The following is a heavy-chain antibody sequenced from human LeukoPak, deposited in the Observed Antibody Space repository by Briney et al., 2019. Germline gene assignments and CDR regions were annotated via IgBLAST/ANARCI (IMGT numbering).Heavy chain of an antibody. CDR2: ISYDGSNK. J-gene: IGHJ4*02. V-gene: IGHV3-30*18. D-gene: IGHD5-12*01. CDR1: GFTFSSYG. CDR3: AKDFDSGYEVDY. Sequence: GRSLRLSCAASGFTFSSYGMHWVRQAPGKGLEWVAVISYDGSNKYYADSVKGRFTISRDNSKNTLYLQMNSLRAEDTAVYYRAKDFDSGYEVDYWGQGTLVTVSS.